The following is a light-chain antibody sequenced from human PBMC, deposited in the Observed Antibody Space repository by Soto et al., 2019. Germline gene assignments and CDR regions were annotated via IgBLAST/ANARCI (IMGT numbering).Light chain of an antibody. Sequence: EIVLTQSPGTLSLSPGERVTLSCRASQSVSTSYLAWYQQKPGQPPRLLIYGASRRATGIPDRFSGSGSGTDFTLTISRLEPEDFAAYYCQQYGILAPPTFGGGTKVEIK. CDR1: QSVSTSY. J-gene: IGKJ4*01. CDR3: QQYGILAPPT. V-gene: IGKV3-20*01. CDR2: GAS.